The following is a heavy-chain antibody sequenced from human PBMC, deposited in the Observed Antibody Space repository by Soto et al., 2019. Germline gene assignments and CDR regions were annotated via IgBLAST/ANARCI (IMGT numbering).Heavy chain of an antibody. V-gene: IGHV4-4*02. CDR2: SHQSGNT. CDR1: GVSISSHDW. CDR3: ATRDRGRLY. Sequence: TSETLSLTCAVSGVSISSHDWWTWVRQPPGKGLEWIGESHQSGNTNYNSSLESRVTISVDKSRNQLSLKLTSVTVADTAVYYCATRDRGRLYWGQGTLVTVSS. J-gene: IGHJ4*02.